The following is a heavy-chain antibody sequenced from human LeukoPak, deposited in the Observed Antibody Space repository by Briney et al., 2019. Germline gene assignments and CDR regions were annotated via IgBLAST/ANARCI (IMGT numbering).Heavy chain of an antibody. CDR2: IYYSGST. CDR3: ARQTAKNVDTARFDY. Sequence: SETLSLTCTVSGSSISNYDWSWIRQPPGKGLEWIGYIYYSGSTNYSPSLNSRVNISLDTAKNQFSLRLSSVTAADTAVYYCARQTAKNVDTARFDYWGQGTLVAVSS. D-gene: IGHD5-18*01. CDR1: GSSISNYD. V-gene: IGHV4-59*08. J-gene: IGHJ4*02.